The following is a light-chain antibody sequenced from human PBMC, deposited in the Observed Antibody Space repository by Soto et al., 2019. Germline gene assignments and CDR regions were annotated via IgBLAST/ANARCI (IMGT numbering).Light chain of an antibody. CDR1: SSDVGGYNY. CDR3: SSYTSSSTLYV. V-gene: IGLV2-14*01. Sequence: QSALTQPASVSGSPGQSITISCTGTSSDVGGYNYVSWYQQHPGKAPKLMIYDVSNRPSGVSNRFSGSKSGNTASLTISGLQAEDEAHYYCSSYTSSSTLYVFGTGTKLTVL. CDR2: DVS. J-gene: IGLJ1*01.